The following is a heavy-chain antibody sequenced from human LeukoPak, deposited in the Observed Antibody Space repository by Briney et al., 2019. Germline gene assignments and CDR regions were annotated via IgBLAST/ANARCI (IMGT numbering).Heavy chain of an antibody. J-gene: IGHJ6*02. CDR1: GGSISSYY. CDR3: ARADSYGLYGMDV. D-gene: IGHD5-18*01. V-gene: IGHV4-59*01. Sequence: TSETLSLTCTVSGGSISSYYWSWIRRPPGKGLEWIGYIYYSGSTNYNPSLKSRVTISVDTSKNQFSLKLSSVTAADTAVYYCARADSYGLYGMDVWGQGTTVTVSS. CDR2: IYYSGST.